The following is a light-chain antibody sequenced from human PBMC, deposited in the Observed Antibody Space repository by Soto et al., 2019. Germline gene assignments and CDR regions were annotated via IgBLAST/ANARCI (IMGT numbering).Light chain of an antibody. Sequence: DIQMTQSPSTLSASVGDRVTITCRASQSISSWLAWYQQKPGKAPKLPIYDASSLESGVPSRFSGSGSGTEFTLTISSLQPDDFATYYCQQYNSQWTFGQGTKVEVK. J-gene: IGKJ1*01. V-gene: IGKV1-5*01. CDR1: QSISSW. CDR3: QQYNSQWT. CDR2: DAS.